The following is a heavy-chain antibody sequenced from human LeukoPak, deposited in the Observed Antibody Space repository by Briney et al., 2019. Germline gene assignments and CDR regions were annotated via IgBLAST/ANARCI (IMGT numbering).Heavy chain of an antibody. CDR1: GFTFSSYS. CDR3: ARDPSYGGNSDY. J-gene: IGHJ4*02. D-gene: IGHD4-23*01. V-gene: IGHV3-21*01. CDR2: ISSSSSYI. Sequence: GGSLRLSCTASGFTFSSYSMNWVRQAPGKGLEWVSSISSSSSYIYYADSVKGRSTISRDNAKNSLYLQMNSLRAEDTAVYYCARDPSYGGNSDYWGQGTLVTVSS.